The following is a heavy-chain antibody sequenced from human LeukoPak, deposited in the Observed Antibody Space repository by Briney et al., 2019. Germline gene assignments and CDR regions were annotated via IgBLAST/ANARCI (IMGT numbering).Heavy chain of an antibody. Sequence: TGGSLRLSCAASGFTFSSYAMSWVRQAPGKGLEWVSAISGSGGSTYYADSVKGRFTISRDNSKNTLYLQMKSLRAEDTAIYYCAKMRYYDILTGYLNCFDPWGQGTLVSVSS. CDR1: GFTFSSYA. V-gene: IGHV3-23*01. J-gene: IGHJ5*02. CDR2: ISGSGGST. CDR3: AKMRYYDILTGYLNCFDP. D-gene: IGHD3-9*01.